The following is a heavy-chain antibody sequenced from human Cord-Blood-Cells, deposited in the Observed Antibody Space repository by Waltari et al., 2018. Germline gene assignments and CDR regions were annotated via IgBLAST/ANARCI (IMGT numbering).Heavy chain of an antibody. CDR2: IRYDGSNK. D-gene: IGHD2-2*03. Sequence: QVQLVESGGGVVQPGGSLRLSCAAAGSPFSSYGMHWFRQAPGKGLEWVTFIRYDGSNKYYADSVKGRFTISRDNSKNTLYLQMNSLRAEDTAVYYCAKELDKYAFDIWGQGTMVTVSS. V-gene: IGHV3-30*02. CDR3: AKELDKYAFDI. J-gene: IGHJ3*02. CDR1: GSPFSSYG.